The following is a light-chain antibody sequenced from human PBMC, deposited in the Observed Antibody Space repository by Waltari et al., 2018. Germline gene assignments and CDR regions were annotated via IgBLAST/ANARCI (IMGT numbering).Light chain of an antibody. Sequence: QSVLTQPPSASGTPGPRVTISCSVSISNLGTNYVYWYQQFPGTAPKLLIQRNNQRPSGVPDRFSGSKSGTSASLAISGLRSEDEADYYCASWDDSLSVGVFGGGTKLTVL. J-gene: IGLJ3*02. CDR3: ASWDDSLSVGV. CDR1: ISNLGTNY. CDR2: RNN. V-gene: IGLV1-47*01.